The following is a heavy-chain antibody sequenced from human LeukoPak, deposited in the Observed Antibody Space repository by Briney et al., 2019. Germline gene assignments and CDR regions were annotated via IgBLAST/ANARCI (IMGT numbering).Heavy chain of an antibody. J-gene: IGHJ5*02. D-gene: IGHD3-3*01. CDR1: GGSVSSYY. CDR2: IYYSGST. CDR3: ARDLSWSGYLGSWFDP. Sequence: SETLSLTCTVSGGSVSSYYWSWIRQPPGKGLEWIGYIYYSGSTNYNPSLKSRVTISVDTSRNQFSLKLSSVTAADTAVYYCARDLSWSGYLGSWFDPWGQGTLVTVSS. V-gene: IGHV4-59*02.